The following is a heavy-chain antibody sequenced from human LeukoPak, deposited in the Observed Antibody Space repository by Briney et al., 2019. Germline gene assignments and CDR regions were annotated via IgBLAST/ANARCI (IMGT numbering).Heavy chain of an antibody. V-gene: IGHV4-61*01. CDR1: GGSISSSSYY. CDR3: ASQEKISGSYPDY. J-gene: IGHJ4*02. CDR2: IYYSGST. D-gene: IGHD1-26*01. Sequence: PSETLSLTCTVSGGSISSSSYYWSWIRQPPGKGLEWIGYIYYSGSTNYNPSLKSRVTISVDTSKNQFSLKLSSVTAADTAVYYCASQEKISGSYPDYWGQGTLVTVSS.